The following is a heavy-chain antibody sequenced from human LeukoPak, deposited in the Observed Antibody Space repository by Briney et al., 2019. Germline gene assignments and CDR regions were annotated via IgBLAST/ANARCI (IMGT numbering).Heavy chain of an antibody. J-gene: IGHJ3*02. D-gene: IGHD6-6*01. CDR1: GFTFTTYW. V-gene: IGHV3-74*01. CDR3: AKGQGSSSSGDAFDI. CDR2: INSDGSIT. Sequence: GGSLRLSCAASGFTFTTYWMHWVRQAPGKGLVWVSHINSDGSITSYADSVKGRFTISRDNAKNTLYLQMNSLRAEDTAVYYCAKGQGSSSSGDAFDIWGQGTMVTVSS.